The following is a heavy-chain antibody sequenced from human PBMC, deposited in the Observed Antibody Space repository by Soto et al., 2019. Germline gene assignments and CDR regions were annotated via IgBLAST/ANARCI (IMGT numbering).Heavy chain of an antibody. D-gene: IGHD3-3*01. V-gene: IGHV3-33*01. J-gene: IGHJ6*02. Sequence: ALRLSCAASGFTFSSYGMHWVRQAPGKGLEWVAVIWYDGSNKYYADSVKGRFTISRDNSKNTLYLQMNSLRAEDTAVYYCARDYYYFWSGYYKGQHYYYYGMDVWGQGTTVTVSS. CDR3: ARDYYYFWSGYYKGQHYYYYGMDV. CDR2: IWYDGSNK. CDR1: GFTFSSYG.